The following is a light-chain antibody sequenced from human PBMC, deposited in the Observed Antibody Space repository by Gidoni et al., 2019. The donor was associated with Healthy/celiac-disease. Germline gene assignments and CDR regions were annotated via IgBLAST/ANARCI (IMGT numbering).Light chain of an antibody. CDR2: DAS. V-gene: IGKV1-33*01. CDR3: QQYDNLPPFT. CDR1: QDISNY. Sequence: DIQLTQSPSSLSASVGDRVTNTCQANQDISNYLNWYQQKPGKAPKLLIYDASNLETGVPSRFSGSGSWTDFTFTISSLQPEDIATYYCQQYDNLPPFTFGPGTKVDIK. J-gene: IGKJ3*01.